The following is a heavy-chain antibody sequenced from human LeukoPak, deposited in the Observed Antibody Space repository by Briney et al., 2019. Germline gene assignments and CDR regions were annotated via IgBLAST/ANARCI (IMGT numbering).Heavy chain of an antibody. CDR3: ARSLDEGLFFDY. V-gene: IGHV4-4*07. CDR2: IYTSGST. Sequence: IGRIYTSGSTNYNPSLKSRVTMSVDTSKNQFSLKLSSVTAADTAVYYCARSLDEGLFFDYWGQGTLVTVSS. J-gene: IGHJ4*02.